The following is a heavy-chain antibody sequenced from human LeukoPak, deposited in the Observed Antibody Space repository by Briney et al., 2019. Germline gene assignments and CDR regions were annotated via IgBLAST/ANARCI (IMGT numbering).Heavy chain of an antibody. CDR3: AKATGPSYFDH. CDR2: INDSGGST. Sequence: GGSLRLSCAASGFTFSSCAMTWVRQAPGKGLEWVSTINDSGGSTSYADSVKGRFTISRDNSKNTLYVQMNSLRAEDTAVYYCAKATGPSYFDHWGQGTLVTASS. J-gene: IGHJ4*02. CDR1: GFTFSSCA. D-gene: IGHD1-14*01. V-gene: IGHV3-23*01.